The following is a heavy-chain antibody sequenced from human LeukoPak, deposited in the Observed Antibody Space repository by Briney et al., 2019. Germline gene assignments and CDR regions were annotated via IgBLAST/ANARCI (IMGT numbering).Heavy chain of an antibody. CDR3: ARSATHITSDFDY. V-gene: IGHV1-2*02. Sequence: ASVKVSCKASGYTFTGYYMHWVRQAPGQGLEWMGWINPNSGGTNYAQKFQGRVTMTRDTSISTAYMELSRLRSDDTAVYYCARSATHITSDFDYWGQGALVTVSS. D-gene: IGHD2-15*01. CDR1: GYTFTGYY. CDR2: INPNSGGT. J-gene: IGHJ4*02.